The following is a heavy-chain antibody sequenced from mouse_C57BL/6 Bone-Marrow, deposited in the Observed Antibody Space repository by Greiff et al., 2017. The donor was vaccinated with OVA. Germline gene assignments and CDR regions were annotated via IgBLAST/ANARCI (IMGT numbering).Heavy chain of an antibody. CDR2: INPYNGGT. D-gene: IGHD1-1*01. CDR1: GYTFTDYY. J-gene: IGHJ3*01. V-gene: IGHV1-19*01. CDR3: ARNGRLLAWFAY. Sequence: VQLQQSGPVLVKPGASVKMSCKASGYTFTDYYMNWVKQSHGKSLEWIGVINPYNGGTSYNQKFTGKATLTVDKSSSTAYMELNSLTSEDSAVYYCARNGRLLAWFAYWGQGTLVTVSA.